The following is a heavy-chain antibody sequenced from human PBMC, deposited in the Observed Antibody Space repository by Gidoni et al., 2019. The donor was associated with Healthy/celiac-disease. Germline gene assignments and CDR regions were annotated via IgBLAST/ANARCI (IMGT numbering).Heavy chain of an antibody. V-gene: IGHV1-18*01. CDR2: ISAYNGNT. J-gene: IGHJ4*02. CDR1: GYTFTSYG. CDR3: ARDLGAGGAMITFGGVIAPSEY. Sequence: QVQLVQSGAEVKKPGASVKVSCKASGYTFTSYGISWVRQAPGQGLEWMGWISAYNGNTNYAQKLQGRVTMTTDTSTSTAYMELRSLRSDDTAVYYCARDLGAGGAMITFGGVIAPSEYWGQGTLVTVSS. D-gene: IGHD3-16*02.